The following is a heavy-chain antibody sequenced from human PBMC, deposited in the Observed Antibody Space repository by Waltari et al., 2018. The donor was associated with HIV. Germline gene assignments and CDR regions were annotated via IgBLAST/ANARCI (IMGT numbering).Heavy chain of an antibody. J-gene: IGHJ3*02. CDR2: ISAYNSNT. CDR1: GYTFTSYG. V-gene: IGHV1-18*01. Sequence: VQLVQSGAEVKKPGASVKVSCKASGYTFTSYGISWVRQAPGQGLEWMGWISAYNSNTNKEQQPQGRDNMTTETPTSTAYMWLRTLRSDDWAAYYCASPRCSSTSCYITGRVGAVDIWGQGTMVTVSS. CDR3: ASPRCSSTSCYITGRVGAVDI. D-gene: IGHD2-2*02.